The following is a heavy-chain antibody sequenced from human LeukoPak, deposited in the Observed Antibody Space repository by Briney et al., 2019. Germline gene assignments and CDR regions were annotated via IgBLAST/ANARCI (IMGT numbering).Heavy chain of an antibody. D-gene: IGHD3-9*01. CDR3: VRDYENLTGSKTRFHY. CDR1: GFTFSRYS. CDR2: ISSSSSYI. V-gene: IGHV3-21*01. J-gene: IGHJ4*02. Sequence: PGGSLRLSCAASGFTFSRYSMNWVRHAPGKGLEWVSCISSSSSYIYYANSVKGRFTISRDNAKNSLYLQMNSLRAEDTAVYYCVRDYENLTGSKTRFHYWGQGTLVTASS.